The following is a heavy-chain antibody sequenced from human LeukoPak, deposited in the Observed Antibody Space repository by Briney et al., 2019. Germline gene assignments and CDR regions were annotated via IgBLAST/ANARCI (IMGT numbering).Heavy chain of an antibody. Sequence: PGGSLRLSWAASGFTFSSYAMNWVRQAPGKGLEWVSSISSSSTYIYYADLVKGRFTISRDNAKNSLYLQMNSLRAEDTAVYYCAREDVPGFYDSSGYVSWGQGTLVTVSS. V-gene: IGHV3-21*01. D-gene: IGHD3-22*01. CDR1: GFTFSSYA. CDR2: ISSSSTYI. CDR3: AREDVPGFYDSSGYVS. J-gene: IGHJ4*02.